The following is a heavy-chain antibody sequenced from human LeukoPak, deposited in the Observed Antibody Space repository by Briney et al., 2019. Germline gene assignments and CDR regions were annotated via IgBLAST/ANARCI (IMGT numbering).Heavy chain of an antibody. CDR2: IYHSGST. Sequence: SETLSLTCTVSGGSISSGDYYWSWIRQPPGRGLEWIGYIYHSGSTYSNPSLKSRVTISVDTSKNQFSLDLTSVTAADTAVYYCARHDPVGHFLRGMDVWGQGTTVTVSS. V-gene: IGHV4-30-4*01. CDR1: GGSISSGDYY. D-gene: IGHD2/OR15-2a*01. J-gene: IGHJ6*02. CDR3: ARHDPVGHFLRGMDV.